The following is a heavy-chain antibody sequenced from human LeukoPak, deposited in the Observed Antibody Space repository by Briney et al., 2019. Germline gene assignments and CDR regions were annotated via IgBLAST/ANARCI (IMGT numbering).Heavy chain of an antibody. CDR3: AREEYCSGGSCSSANWFDP. V-gene: IGHV3-7*01. Sequence: QSGGSLRLPCAASGFTFSSYWMSWVRQAPGKGLEWVANIKQDGSEKYYVDSVKGRFTISRDNAKNSLYLQMNSLRAEDTAVYYCAREEYCSGGSCSSANWFDPWGQGTLVTVSS. J-gene: IGHJ5*02. D-gene: IGHD2-15*01. CDR1: GFTFSSYW. CDR2: IKQDGSEK.